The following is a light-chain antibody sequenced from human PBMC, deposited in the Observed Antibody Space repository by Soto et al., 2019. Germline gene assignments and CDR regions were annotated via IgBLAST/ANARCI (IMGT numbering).Light chain of an antibody. Sequence: EIVMTQSPATLSVSPGERATLSCRASQSVSSNLAWYQQKPGQAPRLLIHTASSRATGIPARFSGSGSRTDFTLTISSLEPEDIAVYYCQERSRWPRATFGGGTKVEIK. CDR3: QERSRWPRAT. CDR1: QSVSSN. CDR2: TAS. V-gene: IGKV3-11*01. J-gene: IGKJ4*01.